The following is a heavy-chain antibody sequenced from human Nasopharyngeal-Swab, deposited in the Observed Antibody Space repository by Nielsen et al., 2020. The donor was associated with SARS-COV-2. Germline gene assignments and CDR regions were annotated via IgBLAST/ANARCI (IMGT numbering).Heavy chain of an antibody. V-gene: IGHV1-2*02. CDR3: ARDYYDNYDSDY. J-gene: IGHJ4*02. CDR2: INHDSGDT. CDR1: GYTFTDYY. D-gene: IGHD3-22*01. Sequence: ASVKVSCKTSGYTFTDYYIHWLRQVPGQGLEWVGCINHDSGDTRYAQKFQGRVTVTRDRSRSTAYIELSRLRSDDTAVYYCARDYYDNYDSDYWGQGTLVTVSS.